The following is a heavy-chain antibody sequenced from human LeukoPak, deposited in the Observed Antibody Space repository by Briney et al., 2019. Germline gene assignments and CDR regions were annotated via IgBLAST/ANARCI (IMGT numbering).Heavy chain of an antibody. CDR3: ARHLGTYRYSAFDI. Sequence: SETLSLTCTVSDGSIRSSSYYWGWIRQPPGKGLEWIGSVYYSGTTYYNPSLKSRVTLSVDTSKNHFSLHLSSVIAADTAVYYCARHLGTYRYSAFDIWGRGTMVTVSS. J-gene: IGHJ3*02. CDR1: DGSIRSSSYY. V-gene: IGHV4-39*02. CDR2: VYYSGTT. D-gene: IGHD3-16*02.